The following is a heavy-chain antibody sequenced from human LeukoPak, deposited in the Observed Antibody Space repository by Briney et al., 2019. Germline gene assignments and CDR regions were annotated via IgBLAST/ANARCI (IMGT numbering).Heavy chain of an antibody. CDR3: ARGPNYPSPSPFDY. V-gene: IGHV4-59*08. CDR1: GGSISSYY. Sequence: AETLSLTCSVSGGSISSYYWSWVRQPPGKGREGGVCIYYSGSTDYNPSLKRRVTISVDTSTNQFSLKLSSVTAADTAVYYCARGPNYPSPSPFDYWGQGTLVTVSS. D-gene: IGHD5-24*01. J-gene: IGHJ4*02. CDR2: IYYSGST.